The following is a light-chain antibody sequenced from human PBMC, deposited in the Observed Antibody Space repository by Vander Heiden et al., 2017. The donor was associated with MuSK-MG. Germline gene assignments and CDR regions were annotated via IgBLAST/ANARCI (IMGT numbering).Light chain of an antibody. CDR3: QQSDSTSFT. CDR1: QSISSY. J-gene: IGKJ3*01. V-gene: IGKV1-39*01. CDR2: GVS. Sequence: TETPSSLSASVGDRVTITCRASQSISSYLNWYQQKPGKVPKLLIYGVSSLQIGGLPRFSVSVLVSEFTLIISRPQRFDFAPCYCQQSDSTSFTFGPGTKVETK.